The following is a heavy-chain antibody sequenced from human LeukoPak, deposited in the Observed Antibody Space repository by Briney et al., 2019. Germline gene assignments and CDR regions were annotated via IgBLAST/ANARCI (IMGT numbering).Heavy chain of an antibody. CDR3: ARGQGLRNWFDP. J-gene: IGHJ5*02. V-gene: IGHV4-34*01. Sequence: RSETLSLTCAVYGGSFSGYYWSWIRQPPGKGLEWIGETNHSGSTNYNPSLKSRVTISVDTSKNQFSLKLSSVTAADTAVYYCARGQGLRNWFDPWGQGTLVTVSS. CDR2: TNHSGST. D-gene: IGHD5-12*01. CDR1: GGSFSGYY.